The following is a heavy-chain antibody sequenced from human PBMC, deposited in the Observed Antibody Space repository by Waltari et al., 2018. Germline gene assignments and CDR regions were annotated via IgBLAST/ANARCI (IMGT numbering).Heavy chain of an antibody. CDR2: ISSSSSYI. CDR1: GFTFSSYS. CDR3: ARVGRKAAAGLDCDY. J-gene: IGHJ4*02. D-gene: IGHD6-13*01. Sequence: EVQLVESGGGLVKPGGSLRLSCAASGFTFSSYSMNWVRQAPGKGLEWVSSISSSSSYIYYADSVKGRFTISRDNAKNSLYLQMNSLRAEDTAVYYCARVGRKAAAGLDCDYWGQGTLVTVSS. V-gene: IGHV3-21*04.